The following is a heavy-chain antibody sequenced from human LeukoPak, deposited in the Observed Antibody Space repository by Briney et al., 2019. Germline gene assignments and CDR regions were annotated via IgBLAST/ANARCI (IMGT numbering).Heavy chain of an antibody. CDR2: ISPNSGGT. J-gene: IGHJ4*02. Sequence: ASVKVSCKASGYTFTGYYMHWVRQAPGQGLEWMGWISPNSGGTNYAQKFQGRVTMTRDTSISTAYMELSRVRSDDTAVYYCARDQLLQDFDYWGQGTLVTVSS. D-gene: IGHD2-2*01. CDR3: ARDQLLQDFDY. V-gene: IGHV1-2*02. CDR1: GYTFTGYY.